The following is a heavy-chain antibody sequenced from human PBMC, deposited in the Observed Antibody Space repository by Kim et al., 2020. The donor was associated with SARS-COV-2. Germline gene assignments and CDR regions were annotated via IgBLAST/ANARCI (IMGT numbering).Heavy chain of an antibody. V-gene: IGHV1-3*01. CDR3: ARDYSSGWDYYFDY. J-gene: IGHJ4*02. Sequence: SQKFQGRVTITRDTSASTAYMELSSLRSEDTAVYYCARDYSSGWDYYFDYWGQGTLVTVSS. D-gene: IGHD6-19*01.